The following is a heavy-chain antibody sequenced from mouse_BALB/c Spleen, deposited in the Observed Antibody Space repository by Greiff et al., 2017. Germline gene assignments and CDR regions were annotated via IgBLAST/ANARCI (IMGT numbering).Heavy chain of an antibody. CDR2: ISSGGSYT. D-gene: IGHD1-2*01. Sequence: EVMLVESGGGLVKPGGSLKLSCAASGFTFSSYAMSWVRQSPEKRLEWVAEISSGGSYTYYPDTVTGRFTISRDNAKNTLYLEMSSLRSEDTAMYYCARDWDYYGLGYAMDYWGQGTSVTVSS. CDR3: ARDWDYYGLGYAMDY. V-gene: IGHV5-9-4*01. J-gene: IGHJ4*01. CDR1: GFTFSSYA.